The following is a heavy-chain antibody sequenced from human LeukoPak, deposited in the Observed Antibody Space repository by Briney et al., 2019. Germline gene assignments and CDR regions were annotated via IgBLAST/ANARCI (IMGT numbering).Heavy chain of an antibody. J-gene: IGHJ4*02. CDR1: GYTFTSYG. Sequence: GASVKVSCEASGYTFTSYGISWVRQAPGQGLEWMGWISAYNGNTNYAQKLQGRVTMTTDTSTSTAYMELRSLRSDDTAVYYCARAMEPTLPGPSRLYCSGGSYYLDYWGQGTLVTVSS. CDR2: ISAYNGNT. D-gene: IGHD2-15*01. V-gene: IGHV1-18*01. CDR3: ARAMEPTLPGPSRLYCSGGSYYLDY.